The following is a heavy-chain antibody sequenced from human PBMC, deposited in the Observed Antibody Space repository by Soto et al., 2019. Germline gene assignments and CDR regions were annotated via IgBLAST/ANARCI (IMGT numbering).Heavy chain of an antibody. Sequence: SETLSLTCAVSGGSISSGGYSWSWIRQPPGKGLEWIGYIYHSGSTYYNPSLKSRVTISVDRSKNQFSLHLNSVTPEDTAVYYCARAVTTTVGYFQYWGQGTLVTVSS. J-gene: IGHJ1*01. CDR2: IYHSGST. V-gene: IGHV4-30-2*01. CDR3: ARAVTTTVGYFQY. D-gene: IGHD4-17*01. CDR1: GGSISSGGYS.